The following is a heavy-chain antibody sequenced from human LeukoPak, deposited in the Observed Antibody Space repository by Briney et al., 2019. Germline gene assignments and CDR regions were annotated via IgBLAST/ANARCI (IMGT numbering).Heavy chain of an antibody. Sequence: GRSLRLSCAASGFTFSSYSMNWVRQAPGKGLEWVSSISSSSSYIYYADSVKGRFTISRDNAKNSLYLQMNSLRAEDTAVYYCARDLLGYYYDSSGSYWGQGTLVTVSS. D-gene: IGHD3-22*01. CDR2: ISSSSSYI. V-gene: IGHV3-21*01. J-gene: IGHJ4*02. CDR3: ARDLLGYYYDSSGSY. CDR1: GFTFSSYS.